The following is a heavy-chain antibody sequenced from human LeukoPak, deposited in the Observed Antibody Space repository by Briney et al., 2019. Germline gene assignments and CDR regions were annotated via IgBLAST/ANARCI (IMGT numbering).Heavy chain of an antibody. CDR1: GFSFSNYW. CDR3: ATSTYSSSPS. Sequence: GGSLRLSCAASGFSFSNYWMIWVRQAPGKGLEWVANINQDGSEKYYVDSVEGRFTISGDDAKNSLYLQMNSLRAEDSALYYCATSTYSSSPSWGQGTLVTVSS. CDR2: INQDGSEK. D-gene: IGHD6-6*01. V-gene: IGHV3-7*01. J-gene: IGHJ5*02.